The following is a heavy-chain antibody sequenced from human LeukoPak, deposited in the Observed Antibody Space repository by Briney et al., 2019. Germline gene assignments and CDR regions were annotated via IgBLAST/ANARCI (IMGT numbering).Heavy chain of an antibody. Sequence: SDTLSLTCTVSDGFITNYYWSWVRQPPGKGLEFIGYVHYSGTTNYNPSLRSRVTISIDTSKKHFFLKLNSVTAADTAVYYCATGYGDFRVEGRYFYSWGQGTLVTVSS. CDR1: DGFITNYY. CDR2: VHYSGTT. D-gene: IGHD4-17*01. V-gene: IGHV4-59*07. J-gene: IGHJ4*02. CDR3: ATGYGDFRVEGRYFYS.